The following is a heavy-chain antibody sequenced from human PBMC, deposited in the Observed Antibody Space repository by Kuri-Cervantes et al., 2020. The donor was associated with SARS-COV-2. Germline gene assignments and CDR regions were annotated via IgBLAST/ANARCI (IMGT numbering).Heavy chain of an antibody. D-gene: IGHD1-26*01. CDR1: GGSFSAFY. CDR2: INHSGST. CDR3: AKWELLFPSEALDI. V-gene: IGHV4-34*01. Sequence: SQTLSLTCAIYGGSFSAFYWSWIRQPSGKGLEWIGEINHSGSTNYNPSLKSRVTISVNTSKNQFSLKLSSVTLADTAVYYCAKWELLFPSEALDIWGQGTMVTVSS. J-gene: IGHJ3*02.